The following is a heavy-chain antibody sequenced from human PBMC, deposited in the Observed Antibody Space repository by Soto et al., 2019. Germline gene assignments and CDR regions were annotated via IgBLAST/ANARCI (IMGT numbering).Heavy chain of an antibody. V-gene: IGHV1-18*01. D-gene: IGHD3-3*01. J-gene: IGHJ6*02. Sequence: ASGKVSCKASGYTFTSYGISWVRQAPGQGLEWMGGISANYGKTNYAQKLRGRVTITADEATSTAYMELRSMRSEDTAVYYCARGDFWSGYYTPHYYYGMDVWGQGTTVTVSS. CDR2: ISANYGKT. CDR1: GYTFTSYG. CDR3: ARGDFWSGYYTPHYYYGMDV.